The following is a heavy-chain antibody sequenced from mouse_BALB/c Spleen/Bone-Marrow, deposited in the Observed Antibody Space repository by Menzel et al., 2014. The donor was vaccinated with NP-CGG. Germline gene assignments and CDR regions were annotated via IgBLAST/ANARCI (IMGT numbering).Heavy chain of an antibody. CDR2: INPDSSTI. Sequence: EVMLAESGGGLVQPGGSLKLSCAASGFDFSRYWMRWVRQAPGKGLEWIGEINPDSSTINYTPSLKDKFIISRDNAKNTLYLQMSNVRSEDTALYYCARMHCYGYVSYWGQGTLVTVSA. CDR3: ARMHCYGYVSY. CDR1: GFDFSRYW. D-gene: IGHD1-2*01. J-gene: IGHJ3*01. V-gene: IGHV4-1*02.